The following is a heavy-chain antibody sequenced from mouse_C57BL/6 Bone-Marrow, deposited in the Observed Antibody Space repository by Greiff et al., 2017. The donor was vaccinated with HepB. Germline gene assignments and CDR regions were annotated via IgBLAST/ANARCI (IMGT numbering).Heavy chain of an antibody. CDR2: SRNKANDYTT. V-gene: IGHV7-1*01. CDR1: GFTFSDFY. Sequence: EVQLVESGGGLVQSGRSLRLSCATSGFTFSDFYMEWVRQAPGKGLEWIAASRNKANDYTTEYSASVKGRFIVSRDTSQSILYLQMNALRAEDTAIYYCARDAEGDYWGQGTSVTVSS. J-gene: IGHJ4*01. CDR3: ARDAEGDY.